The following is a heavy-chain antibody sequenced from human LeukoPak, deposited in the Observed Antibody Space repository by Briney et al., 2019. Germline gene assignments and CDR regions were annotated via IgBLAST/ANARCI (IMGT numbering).Heavy chain of an antibody. V-gene: IGHV1-2*02. CDR2: INPNNGGT. Sequence: GASVKVSCKASGYTFTGYHMHWVRQAPGQGLEWMGWINPNNGGTNYAHKFQGRVTMTRDTSISKAYMELGRLRYDDTAVYYCARSNMGDYWGQGTLVTVSS. D-gene: IGHD2/OR15-2a*01. J-gene: IGHJ4*02. CDR1: GYTFTGYH. CDR3: ARSNMGDY.